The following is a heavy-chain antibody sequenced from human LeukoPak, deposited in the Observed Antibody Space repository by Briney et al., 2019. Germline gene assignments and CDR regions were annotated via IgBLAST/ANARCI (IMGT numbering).Heavy chain of an antibody. CDR2: ISAYNGNT. J-gene: IGHJ4*02. CDR3: ASRSDDYVWGSYRLEPRGWDY. V-gene: IGHV1-18*01. D-gene: IGHD3-16*02. CDR1: GYTFNSYG. Sequence: ASVKVSCKASGYTFNSYGISWVRQAPGQGLEWMGWISAYNGNTNYAQKLQGRVTITTDTSTSTAYMELSRLRSDDTAVYYCASRSDDYVWGSYRLEPRGWDYWGQGTLVTVSS.